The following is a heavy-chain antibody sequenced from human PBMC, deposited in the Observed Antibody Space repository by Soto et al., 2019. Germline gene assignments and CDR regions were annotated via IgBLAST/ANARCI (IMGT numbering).Heavy chain of an antibody. Sequence: SETLSLTCTVSGGSISSYYWSWIRQPPGKGLEWIGYIYYSGSTNYNPSLKSRVTISVDTSKNQFSLKLSSVTAADTAVYYCARHVSTVTTFDYWGQGTLVTAS. CDR2: IYYSGST. CDR1: GGSISSYY. J-gene: IGHJ4*02. V-gene: IGHV4-59*08. D-gene: IGHD4-17*01. CDR3: ARHVSTVTTFDY.